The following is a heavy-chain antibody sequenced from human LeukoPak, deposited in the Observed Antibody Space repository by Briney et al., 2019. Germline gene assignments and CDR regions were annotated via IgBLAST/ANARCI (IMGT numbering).Heavy chain of an antibody. D-gene: IGHD1-26*01. CDR2: IKRVGSEI. CDR3: ARVAGGNYLDAFDI. J-gene: IGHJ3*02. CDR1: GFTFSSYW. V-gene: IGHV3-7*01. Sequence: GGSLRLSCAASGFTFSSYWMTWVRQAPGKGLEWVANIKRVGSEIYYVDSVKGRFTISRDNAKNSLDLQMNSLGVEDTALYYCARVAGGNYLDAFDIWGQGTMVTVSS.